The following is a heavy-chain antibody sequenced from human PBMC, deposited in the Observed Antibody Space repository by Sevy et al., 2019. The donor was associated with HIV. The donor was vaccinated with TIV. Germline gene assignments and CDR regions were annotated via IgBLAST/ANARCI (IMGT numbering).Heavy chain of an antibody. D-gene: IGHD2-15*01. V-gene: IGHV1-18*01. CDR2: ISAYNGNT. CDR3: ARDGYCGGGSCYPNYYCGMDV. CDR1: GYTFTSYG. J-gene: IGHJ6*02. Sequence: ASVKVSWLASGYTFTSYGISWVRQAPGQWLEWMGWISAYNGNTYYAQKLQGRVTMTTDTSTSPAYMELRSLRSDDTAVYYFARDGYCGGGSCYPNYYCGMDVWGQGTMVTVSS.